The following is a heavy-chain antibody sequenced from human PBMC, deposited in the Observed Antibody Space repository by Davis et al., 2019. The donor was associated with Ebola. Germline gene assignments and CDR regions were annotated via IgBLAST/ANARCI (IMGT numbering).Heavy chain of an antibody. Sequence: GESLKISCAASGFTFSSSAMSWVRQAPGKGLEWVSAISGSGGSTYYADSVKDRFTISRDNAKNSLFLQMNSLRAEDTAFYYCASGDGRGSSYDMDVWGQGTTVTVSS. J-gene: IGHJ6*02. CDR1: GFTFSSSA. CDR2: ISGSGGST. V-gene: IGHV3-23*01. CDR3: ASGDGRGSSYDMDV. D-gene: IGHD6-6*01.